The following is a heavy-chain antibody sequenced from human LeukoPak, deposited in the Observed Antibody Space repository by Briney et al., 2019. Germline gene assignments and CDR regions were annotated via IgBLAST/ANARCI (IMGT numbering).Heavy chain of an antibody. CDR2: ISGSGGST. Sequence: GGSLRLSCAASGFTFSSYAMSWVRQAPGKGLEWVSAISGSGGSTYYADSVKGRFTISRDNSKNTLYLQMNSLRAEDTAVYYCALTSSGWYHLDYWGQGTLVTVSS. V-gene: IGHV3-23*01. CDR3: ALTSSGWYHLDY. CDR1: GFTFSSYA. J-gene: IGHJ4*02. D-gene: IGHD6-19*01.